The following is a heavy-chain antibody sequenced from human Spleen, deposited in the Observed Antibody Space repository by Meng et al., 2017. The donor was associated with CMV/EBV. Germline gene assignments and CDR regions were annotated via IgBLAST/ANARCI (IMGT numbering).Heavy chain of an antibody. CDR3: ARNSIKYYDFWSGYYIP. CDR2: INHSGST. Sequence: YGGSFSGYYWSWIRQPPGKGLEWIGEINHSGSTNYNPSLKSRVTISVDTSKNQFSLKLSSVTAADTAVYYCARNSIKYYDFWSGYYIPWGQGTLVTVSS. J-gene: IGHJ5*02. CDR1: GGSFSGYY. V-gene: IGHV4-34*01. D-gene: IGHD3-3*01.